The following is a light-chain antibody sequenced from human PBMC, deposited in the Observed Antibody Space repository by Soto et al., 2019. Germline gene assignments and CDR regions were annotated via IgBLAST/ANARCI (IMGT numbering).Light chain of an antibody. J-gene: IGKJ3*01. CDR3: QKYSSVPV. Sequence: DIQMTQSQTSLSASVGDRVTITCRARKGIRNFVAWYQQKPGKAPKLLIYAASILQSGVPSRFSGSGSGTDFTLTINILQPEDVATYSCQKYSSVPVFGPGTKVEIK. CDR2: AAS. CDR1: KGIRNF. V-gene: IGKV1-27*01.